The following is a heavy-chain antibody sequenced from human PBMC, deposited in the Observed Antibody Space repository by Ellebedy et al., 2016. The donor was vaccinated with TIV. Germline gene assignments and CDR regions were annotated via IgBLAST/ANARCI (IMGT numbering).Heavy chain of an antibody. V-gene: IGHV4-59*08. CDR1: GGSISSYY. Sequence: SETLSLTXTVSGGSISSYYWSWIRQPPGKGLEWIGYIYYSGSTNYNPSLKSRVTISVDTSKNQFSLKLSSVTAADTAVYYCARHAPLRWLDYWGQGTLVTVSS. D-gene: IGHD4-23*01. CDR2: IYYSGST. CDR3: ARHAPLRWLDY. J-gene: IGHJ4*02.